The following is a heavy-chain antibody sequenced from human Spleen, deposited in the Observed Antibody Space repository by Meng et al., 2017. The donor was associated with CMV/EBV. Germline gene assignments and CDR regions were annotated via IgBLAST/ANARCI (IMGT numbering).Heavy chain of an antibody. Sequence: GSLRLSCAVYGGSFSGYYWSWIRQPPGKGLEWIGEINNSGSTNYKQSLKSRVTISVDTSKNPFSLKLSSVTAADTAVYYWARGHCSSTSCLPYYYYGMDVWGQGTTVTVSS. D-gene: IGHD2-2*01. J-gene: IGHJ6*02. CDR3: ARGHCSSTSCLPYYYYGMDV. V-gene: IGHV4-34*01. CDR2: INNSGST. CDR1: GGSFSGYY.